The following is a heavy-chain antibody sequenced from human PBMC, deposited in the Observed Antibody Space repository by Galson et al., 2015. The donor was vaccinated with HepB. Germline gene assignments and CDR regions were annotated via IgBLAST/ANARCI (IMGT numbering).Heavy chain of an antibody. CDR1: GFTFSSYA. J-gene: IGHJ3*02. Sequence: SLRLSCAASGFTFSSYAMSWVRQAPGKGLEWVSAISGSGGSTYYADSVKGRFTISRDNSKNTLYLQMNSLRAEDTAVYYCAKSLWGAVAGPLAFDIWGQGTMVIVSS. CDR3: AKSLWGAVAGPLAFDI. D-gene: IGHD6-19*01. V-gene: IGHV3-23*01. CDR2: ISGSGGST.